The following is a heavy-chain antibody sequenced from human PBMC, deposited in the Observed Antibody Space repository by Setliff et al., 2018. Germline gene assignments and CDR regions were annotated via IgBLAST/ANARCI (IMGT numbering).Heavy chain of an antibody. CDR2: IIPVLGMT. D-gene: IGHD4-17*01. CDR3: ARGPSPAVTPSRLIYFYHMDV. Sequence: SVKVSCKASGDPFNAYGVSWVRQAPGQGLEWMGAIIPVLGMTDYAQKFQGRLTITADQSTTTVYMELSSLRFDDTALYYCARGPSPAVTPSRLIYFYHMDVWGTGTTVTVSS. J-gene: IGHJ6*03. CDR1: GDPFNAYG. V-gene: IGHV1-69*10.